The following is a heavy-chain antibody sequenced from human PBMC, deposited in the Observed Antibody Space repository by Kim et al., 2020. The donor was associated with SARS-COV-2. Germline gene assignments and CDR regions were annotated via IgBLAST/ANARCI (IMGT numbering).Heavy chain of an antibody. J-gene: IGHJ4*02. CDR2: HSGST. Sequence: HSGSTHYNPSRKSRVTIAVDTSKNQFSLRLSSVTAADTAVYYCAKGVGDDWGQGTLVTVSS. V-gene: IGHV4-34*01. D-gene: IGHD1-26*01. CDR3: AKGVGDD.